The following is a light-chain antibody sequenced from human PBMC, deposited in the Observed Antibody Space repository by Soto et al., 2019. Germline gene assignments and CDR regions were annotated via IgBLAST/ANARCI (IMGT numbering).Light chain of an antibody. CDR3: QRSYGSPPWT. V-gene: IGKV1-39*01. CDR1: QTISIF. J-gene: IGKJ1*01. CDR2: GAS. Sequence: EIQMTQSPSSLSASVGASAPITCRASQTISIFLNWYQQKPGKAPKLLIYGASTLQGGVPSRFSGSGSGTDFTLTISRLQPEDFATYYCQRSYGSPPWTFGQGTKVDI.